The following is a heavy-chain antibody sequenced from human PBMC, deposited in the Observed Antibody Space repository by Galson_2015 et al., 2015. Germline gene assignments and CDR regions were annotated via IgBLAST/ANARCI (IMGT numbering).Heavy chain of an antibody. CDR1: GFTFSSYG. CDR3: ARVSGQGVFDY. D-gene: IGHD3-10*01. J-gene: IGHJ4*02. V-gene: IGHV3-33*01. CDR2: IWYDGSNK. Sequence: SLRLSCAASGFTFSSYGMHWVRQAPGKGLEWVAVIWYDGSNKYYADSVKGRFTISRDNSKNTLYQQMNSLRAEDTAVYYCARVSGQGVFDYWGQGTLVTVSS.